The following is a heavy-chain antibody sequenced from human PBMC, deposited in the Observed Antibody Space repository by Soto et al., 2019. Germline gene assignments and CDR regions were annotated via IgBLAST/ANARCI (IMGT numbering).Heavy chain of an antibody. CDR1: GYTFTSYA. Sequence: ASVKVSCKASGYTFTSYAMHWVRQAPGQRLEWMGWINAGNGSTKYSQKFQGRVTITRDTSASTAYMELSSLRSEDTAVYYCARDNQYFDWLFSIRYWGQGTLVTVSS. J-gene: IGHJ4*02. CDR3: ARDNQYFDWLFSIRY. CDR2: INAGNGST. D-gene: IGHD3-9*01. V-gene: IGHV1-3*01.